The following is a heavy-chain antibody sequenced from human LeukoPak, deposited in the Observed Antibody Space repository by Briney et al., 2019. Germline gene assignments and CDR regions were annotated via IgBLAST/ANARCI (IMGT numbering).Heavy chain of an antibody. CDR2: MNPNSGNT. Sequence: ASVKVSCKASGYTFTSYDINWVRQATGQGLEWMGWMNPNSGNTGYAQKFQGRVTMTRDTSISTAYMELSRLRSDDTAVYYCARDDTDYYYDSSGYVFDYWGQGTLVTVSS. CDR1: GYTFTSYD. D-gene: IGHD3-22*01. V-gene: IGHV1-8*01. CDR3: ARDDTDYYYDSSGYVFDY. J-gene: IGHJ4*02.